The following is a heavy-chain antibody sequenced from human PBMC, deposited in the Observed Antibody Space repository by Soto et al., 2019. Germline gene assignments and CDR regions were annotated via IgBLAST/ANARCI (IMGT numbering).Heavy chain of an antibody. D-gene: IGHD1-1*01. V-gene: IGHV4-34*01. CDR1: GQSFSGHS. J-gene: IGHJ4*02. CDR3: ARGSGIVELPGELEDVKYDY. Sequence: QVQLQQWGAGLVKPSETLSLSCAVYGQSFSGHSWAWIRQPPWKGLEWIGEINESGSTYYNPSLKSRGTISTDTSKNQFSLKLSSVSAADTAAYFCARGSGIVELPGELEDVKYDYWGQGTLVNVSS. CDR2: INESGST.